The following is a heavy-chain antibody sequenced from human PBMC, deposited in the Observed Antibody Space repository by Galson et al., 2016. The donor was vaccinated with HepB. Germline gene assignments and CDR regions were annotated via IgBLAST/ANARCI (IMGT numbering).Heavy chain of an antibody. CDR2: ISWNSGII. D-gene: IGHD6-25*01. V-gene: IGHV3-9*01. J-gene: IGHJ4*02. Sequence: SLRLSCAASGFNFDEFAMHWVRQAPGKGLEWVSGISWNSGIIGYVDSVKGRFTISRDNAKSSLFLQMDSLGTEDTALYYCVKDMSGVTQRTTTLDYWGQGTLVTVSS. CDR1: GFNFDEFA. CDR3: VKDMSGVTQRTTTLDY.